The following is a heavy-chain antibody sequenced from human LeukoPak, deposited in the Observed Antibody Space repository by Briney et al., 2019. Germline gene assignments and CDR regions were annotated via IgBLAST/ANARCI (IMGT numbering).Heavy chain of an antibody. CDR3: ARGVSSSWFPFDY. V-gene: IGHV4-59*01. CDR2: IDDSGST. J-gene: IGHJ4*02. CDR1: GGSISSYY. Sequence: SETLSLTCTVSGGSISSYYWSWIRQPPPKGLEWIGYIDDSGSTNYNRSLKSPVTISVDTSKNQFSLKLSSVTAADTAVYYCARGVSSSWFPFDYWGQGTLVTVSS. D-gene: IGHD6-13*01.